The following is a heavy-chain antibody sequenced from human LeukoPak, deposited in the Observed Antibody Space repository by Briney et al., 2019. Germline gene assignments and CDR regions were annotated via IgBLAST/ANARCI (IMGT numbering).Heavy chain of an antibody. CDR1: GGSITSSSCY. D-gene: IGHD6-13*01. J-gene: IGHJ4*02. CDR3: ARGGQQLV. CDR2: INHSGST. V-gene: IGHV4-39*02. Sequence: SETLSLTCTVSGGSITSSSCYWGWIRQTPEKGLEWIGEINHSGSTNYSPSLKSRVTISVDTSKNHFSLKLNSVTAADTAVYYCARGGQQLVWGQETLVTVSS.